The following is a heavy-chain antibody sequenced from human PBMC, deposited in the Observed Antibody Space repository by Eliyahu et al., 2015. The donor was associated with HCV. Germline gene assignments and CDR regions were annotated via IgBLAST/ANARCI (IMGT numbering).Heavy chain of an antibody. CDR2: IIPILGIA. D-gene: IGHD6-6*01. Sequence: QVQLVQSGAEVKKPGSSVKVSXXASGGTFSSYAISWVRQAPGQGLEWMGRIIPILGIANYAQKFQGRVTITADKSTSTAYMELSSLRSEDTAVYYCAREIAARPFDYWGQGTLVTVSS. CDR1: GGTFSSYA. J-gene: IGHJ4*02. V-gene: IGHV1-69*04. CDR3: AREIAARPFDY.